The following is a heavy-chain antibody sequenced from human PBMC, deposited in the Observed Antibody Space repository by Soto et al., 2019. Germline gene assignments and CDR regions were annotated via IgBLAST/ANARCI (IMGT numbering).Heavy chain of an antibody. CDR2: INSDGSST. J-gene: IGHJ4*02. Sequence: EVQLVESGGGLVQPGGSLRLSCAASGFTCSSYWMHWVRQAPGKGLVWVSRINSDGSSTSYADSVKGRFTISRDNAKNTLYLQMNSLRAEDTAVYYCARGGNMVRGVISDYWGQGTLVTVSS. CDR3: ARGGNMVRGVISDY. D-gene: IGHD3-10*01. V-gene: IGHV3-74*01. CDR1: GFTCSSYW.